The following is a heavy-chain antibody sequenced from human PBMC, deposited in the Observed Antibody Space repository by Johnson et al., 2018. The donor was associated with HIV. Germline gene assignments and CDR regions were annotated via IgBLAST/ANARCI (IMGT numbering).Heavy chain of an antibody. CDR2: ISYDGSHK. Sequence: QVRLVESGGGVVQSWRSLRLSCAASGFTFRSYAMHWVRQAPGKGLEWVALISYDGSHKFYADSVKGRFTISRDHSKNTLYLQMNSLRAEDTAVYYCARDRVLLWFGESPLDAFDIWGQGTMVTVSS. CDR3: ARDRVLLWFGESPLDAFDI. D-gene: IGHD3-10*01. V-gene: IGHV3-30-3*01. J-gene: IGHJ3*02. CDR1: GFTFRSYA.